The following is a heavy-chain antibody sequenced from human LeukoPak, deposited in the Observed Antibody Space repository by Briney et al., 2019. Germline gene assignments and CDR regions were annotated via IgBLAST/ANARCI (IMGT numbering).Heavy chain of an antibody. J-gene: IGHJ5*02. D-gene: IGHD1-26*01. CDR1: GGSISSGDYY. CDR3: ARGGIVGSRTNWFDP. V-gene: IGHV4-30-4*08. Sequence: SQTLSLTCTVSGGSISSGDYYWSWIRQPPGKGLEWIGYIYYSGSTYYNPSFKSRVTISLDTSKSQFSLKLTSVTPADTAVYHCARGGIVGSRTNWFDPWGQGILVTVSS. CDR2: IYYSGST.